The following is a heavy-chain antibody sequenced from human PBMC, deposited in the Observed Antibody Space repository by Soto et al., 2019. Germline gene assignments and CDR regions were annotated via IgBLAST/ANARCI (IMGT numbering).Heavy chain of an antibody. CDR3: AREKGYCSGGSCRYVDY. CDR1: GSTFSSYS. V-gene: IGHV3-30-3*01. Sequence: GGSLRLSCAASGSTFSSYSLHWVRQAPGKGLEWVTFISYDGGTEYYADSVKGRFTISRDNSKNTLYLQMNSLRAEDTAMYYYAREKGYCSGGSCRYVDYWGQGTLVTVSS. J-gene: IGHJ4*02. CDR2: ISYDGGTE. D-gene: IGHD2-15*01.